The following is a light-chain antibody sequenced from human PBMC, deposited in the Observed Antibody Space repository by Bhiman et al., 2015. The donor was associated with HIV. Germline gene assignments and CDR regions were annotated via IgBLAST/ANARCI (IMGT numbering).Light chain of an antibody. V-gene: IGLV2-14*03. CDR2: DVS. J-gene: IGLJ2*01. CDR3: CSYATSHTFV. Sequence: QSALTQPASVSGSPGQSITISCTGTSSDVGGYNYVSWYQHHPGKAPKLMIYDVSKRPSGVSNRFSGSKSGNTASLTISGLQAEDEADYYCCSYATSHTFVFGGGTKLTVL. CDR1: SSDVGGYNY.